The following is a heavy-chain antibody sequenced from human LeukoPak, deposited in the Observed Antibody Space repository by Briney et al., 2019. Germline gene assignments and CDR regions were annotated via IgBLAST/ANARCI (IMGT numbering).Heavy chain of an antibody. CDR2: ISSSSSTI. CDR1: GFTFSSYS. D-gene: IGHD6-19*01. J-gene: IGHJ4*02. Sequence: PGGSLRLSSAASGFTFSSYSMNWVRQAPGKGLEWVSYISSSSSTIYYADSVKGRFTISRDNAKNSLYLQMNSLRAEDTAVYYCARGPGYSSYWGQGTLVTVSS. CDR3: ARGPGYSSY. V-gene: IGHV3-48*04.